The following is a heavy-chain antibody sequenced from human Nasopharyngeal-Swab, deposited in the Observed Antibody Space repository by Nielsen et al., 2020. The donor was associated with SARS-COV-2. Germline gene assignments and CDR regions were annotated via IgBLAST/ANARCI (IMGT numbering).Heavy chain of an antibody. J-gene: IGHJ6*02. CDR2: INTANGDT. V-gene: IGHV1-3*04. Sequence: WVRQAPGQGLEWMGWINTANGDTRYSQKFQDRVTISTDTSAISTDTPATTAYMELSSLGSEDTAVYFCARDGDVWGQGTTVTVSS. CDR3: ARDGDV.